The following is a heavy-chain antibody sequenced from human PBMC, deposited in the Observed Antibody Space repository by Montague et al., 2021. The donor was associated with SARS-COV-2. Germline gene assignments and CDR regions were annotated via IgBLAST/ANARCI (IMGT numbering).Heavy chain of an antibody. D-gene: IGHD4/OR15-4a*01. J-gene: IGHJ5*02. Sequence: SLRLSCAASGFTFSSYAMHWVRQAPGKGLEWVAVIRNDGRNKYYADSVKGRFTISRDNSKNTLYLQMNSLRAEDTAVYHCAKSVETYGAYVGWFDPWGQGTLVTVSS. V-gene: IGHV3-33*06. CDR2: IRNDGRNK. CDR1: GFTFSSYA. CDR3: AKSVETYGAYVGWFDP.